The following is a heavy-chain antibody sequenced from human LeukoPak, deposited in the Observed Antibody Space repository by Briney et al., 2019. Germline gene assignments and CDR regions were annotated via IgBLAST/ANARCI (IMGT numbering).Heavy chain of an antibody. CDR1: GFTFSSYA. V-gene: IGHV3-23*01. D-gene: IGHD2-15*01. Sequence: GGSLRLSCAASGFTFSSYAMSWVRQAPGKGLEWVSAISSSGGSTYYADSVKGRFTISRDNSKNTLYLQMNSLRAEDTAVYYCAKSVSAVVVAVLTESYYYYYMDVWGKGTTVTVSS. CDR3: AKSVSAVVVAVLTESYYYYYMDV. CDR2: ISSSGGST. J-gene: IGHJ6*03.